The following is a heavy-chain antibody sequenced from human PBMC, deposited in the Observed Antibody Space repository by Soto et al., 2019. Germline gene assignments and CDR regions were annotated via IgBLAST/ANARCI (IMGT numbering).Heavy chain of an antibody. V-gene: IGHV4-61*01. CDR3: ARLGGFFQALDS. J-gene: IGHJ4*02. CDR1: SGSVSSGSYY. Sequence: PSETLSLTCTVSSGSVSSGSYYWSWIRQPPGKGLEWIGYIYFGGTTKYNPSLKSRVSMSVDTSKNQFSLKLTSVTAADTAVYYCARLGGFFQALDSWGQGTLVTVSS. D-gene: IGHD2-15*01. CDR2: IYFGGTT.